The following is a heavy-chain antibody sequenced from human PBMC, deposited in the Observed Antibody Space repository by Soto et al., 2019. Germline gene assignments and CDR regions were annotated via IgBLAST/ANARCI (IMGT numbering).Heavy chain of an antibody. V-gene: IGHV1-18*01. CDR2: ISAYNGNT. CDR3: ARDPRLGVVAATGNGFDP. Sequence: QVQLVQSGAEVKKPGASVKVSCKASGYTFTSYGIIWVRQAPGQGLEWMGWISAYNGNTNYAQKLQGRVTMTTDTTTSTAYREVRSLRSDDTAVYYCARDPRLGVVAATGNGFDPWGQGTLVTVSS. J-gene: IGHJ5*02. CDR1: GYTFTSYG. D-gene: IGHD2-15*01.